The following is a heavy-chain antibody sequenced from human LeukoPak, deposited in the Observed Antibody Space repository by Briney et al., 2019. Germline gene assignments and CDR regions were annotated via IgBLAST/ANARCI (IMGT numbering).Heavy chain of an antibody. Sequence: ASVKVSCKVSGYTLTELSMHWVRQAPGKGLEWMGGFDPEDGETIYARKFQGRVTMTEDTSTDTAYMELSSLRSEDTAVYYCATDLDTIPGFDYWGQGTLVTVSS. CDR3: ATDLDTIPGFDY. V-gene: IGHV1-24*01. J-gene: IGHJ4*02. CDR2: FDPEDGET. D-gene: IGHD3/OR15-3a*01. CDR1: GYTLTELS.